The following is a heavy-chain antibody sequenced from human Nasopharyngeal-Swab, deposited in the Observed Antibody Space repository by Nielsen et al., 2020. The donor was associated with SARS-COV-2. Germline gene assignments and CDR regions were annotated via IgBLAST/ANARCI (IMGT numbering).Heavy chain of an antibody. Sequence: GESLKISCAASGFTFNMYTINWVRQAPGKGLEWVSAISSSGDYIYYAASVKGRFTISRDNAKNSVYLQMNTLRADDTALYYCARDTPAMFDYWGQGTLVTVSS. CDR2: ISSSGDYI. J-gene: IGHJ4*02. CDR1: GFTFNMYT. CDR3: ARDTPAMFDY. V-gene: IGHV3-21*01.